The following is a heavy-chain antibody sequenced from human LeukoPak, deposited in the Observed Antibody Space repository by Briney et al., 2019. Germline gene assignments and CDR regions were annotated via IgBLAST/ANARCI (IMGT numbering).Heavy chain of an antibody. CDR2: IYYSGST. CDR1: GVSISSGDYY. V-gene: IGHV4-30-4*08. Sequence: SETLSLTCTVSGVSISSGDYYWSWIRQPPGKGLEWIGYIYYSGSTNYNPSLKSRVTISVDTSKNQFSLNLSSMTAADTAVYYCARDSLYNFWSGYYHTTYYFDYWGQGTLVTVSS. CDR3: ARDSLYNFWSGYYHTTYYFDY. J-gene: IGHJ4*02. D-gene: IGHD3-3*01.